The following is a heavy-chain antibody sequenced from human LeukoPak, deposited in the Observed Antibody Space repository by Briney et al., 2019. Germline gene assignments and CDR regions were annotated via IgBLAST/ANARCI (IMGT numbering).Heavy chain of an antibody. CDR1: GFTFSSSG. V-gene: IGHV3-33*06. CDR3: AKDPTLYCRSTSCYPDGYFDY. J-gene: IGHJ4*02. D-gene: IGHD2-2*01. Sequence: PGRSLRLSCAASGFTFSSSGMHWVRQAPGKGLEWVSVIWYDGSNKYYADSVKGRFTISRDNSKNTLYLQMNSLRAEDTAVYYCAKDPTLYCRSTSCYPDGYFDYWGQGTLVTVSS. CDR2: IWYDGSNK.